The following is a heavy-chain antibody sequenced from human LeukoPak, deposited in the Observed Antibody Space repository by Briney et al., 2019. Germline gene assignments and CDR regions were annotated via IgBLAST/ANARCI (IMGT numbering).Heavy chain of an antibody. CDR1: GYTLTELS. CDR2: FDPEDGET. Sequence: ASVKVSCKVSGYTLTELSMHWVRQAPGKGLEWMGGFDPEDGETIYAQKFQGRVPMTEDTSTDTAYMELSSLRSEDTAVYYCATASSSWYGLTFDPWGQGTLVTVSS. D-gene: IGHD6-13*01. CDR3: ATASSSWYGLTFDP. V-gene: IGHV1-24*01. J-gene: IGHJ5*02.